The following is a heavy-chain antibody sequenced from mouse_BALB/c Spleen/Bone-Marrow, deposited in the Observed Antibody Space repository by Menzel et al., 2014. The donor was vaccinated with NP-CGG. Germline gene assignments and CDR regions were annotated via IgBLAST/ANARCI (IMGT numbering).Heavy chain of an antibody. CDR1: GFTFTDYY. V-gene: IGHV7-3*02. J-gene: IGHJ4*01. Sequence: EVKLVESGGGLVQPGGSLRLSCATSGFTFTDYYMSWVRQPPGKALEWLGFIRNKANGYTTEYSASVKGRFIISRDNSQSILYLQMNTLRAEDSATYYCARDDYYAMDYWGQGTSVTVSS. CDR2: IRNKANGYTT. CDR3: ARDDYYAMDY.